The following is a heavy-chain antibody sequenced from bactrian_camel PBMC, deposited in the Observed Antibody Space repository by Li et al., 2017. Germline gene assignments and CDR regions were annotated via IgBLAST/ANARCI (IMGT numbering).Heavy chain of an antibody. CDR3: ATVYTRSVVLHRAFGN. V-gene: IGHV3-2*01. Sequence: HVQLVESGGGLVQPGGSLRLSCSASGSTYWWMGWVRQTPGKGLEWVSTSDGENIYYAHSVKGRFIIPRDNAKNTLFLQMNNLKTEDTALYYCATVYTRSVVLHRAFGNWGQGTQVTVS. J-gene: IGHJ6*01. D-gene: IGHD2*01. CDR1: GSTYWW. CDR2: SDGENI.